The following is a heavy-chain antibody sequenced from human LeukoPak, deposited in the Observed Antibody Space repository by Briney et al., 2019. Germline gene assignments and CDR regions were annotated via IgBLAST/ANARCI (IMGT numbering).Heavy chain of an antibody. V-gene: IGHV4-39*01. CDR2: IYYSKNT. CDR1: GGSISSSSAY. CDR3: VSPRGFSYGYFDY. D-gene: IGHD5-18*01. Sequence: SETLSLTFTVSGGSISSSSAYWGWIRQPPGKGLEWIGSIYYSKNTYYNPSLKSRVTISADTSKNQFSLTLGSVSATDTAVYYCVSPRGFSYGYFDYWGQGTLVTVSS. J-gene: IGHJ4*02.